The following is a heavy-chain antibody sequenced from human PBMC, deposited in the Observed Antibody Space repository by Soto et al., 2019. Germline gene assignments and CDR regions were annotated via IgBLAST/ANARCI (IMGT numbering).Heavy chain of an antibody. CDR3: TRHTGYDSSLDY. Sequence: GGSLKISCQGSGYTFTGHWISWVRLMPGKGLEWMGGIDPSDSYTAYSPTVQGHVTMSADKSINTASLQWSSLQASDNAVYYFTRHTGYDSSLDYWGQGTLVTVSS. D-gene: IGHD5-12*01. J-gene: IGHJ4*02. V-gene: IGHV5-10-1*01. CDR1: GYTFTGHW. CDR2: IDPSDSYT.